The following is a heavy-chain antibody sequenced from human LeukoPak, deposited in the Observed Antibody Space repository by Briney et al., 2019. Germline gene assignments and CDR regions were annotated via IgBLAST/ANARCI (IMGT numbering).Heavy chain of an antibody. D-gene: IGHD5-18*01. CDR3: AREGGDTPMVKFDS. J-gene: IGHJ4*02. V-gene: IGHV1-46*01. Sequence: ASVKVSCKASGYTFTSYSIHWVRQAPGQGLEWMGIINPSGGTTTYTQKFQGRVTMTRDMSTSTVYMELSSLRSEDTGVYCCAREGGDTPMVKFDSWGQGTLVTVSS. CDR1: GYTFTSYS. CDR2: INPSGGTT.